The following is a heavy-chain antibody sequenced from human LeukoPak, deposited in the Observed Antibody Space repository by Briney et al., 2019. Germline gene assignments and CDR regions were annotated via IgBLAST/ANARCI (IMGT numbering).Heavy chain of an antibody. Sequence: GESLKISCTGSGYNVASYWIGWVRQMTGKGLEWMGIIYPRDSDTRYSPSFHGQVTISADKSISTAYLQWSSLRASDTAMYYCARWHPSWDFPYWGQGTLVTVSS. CDR1: GYNVASYW. V-gene: IGHV5-51*01. CDR3: ARWHPSWDFPY. D-gene: IGHD3-3*01. J-gene: IGHJ4*02. CDR2: IYPRDSDT.